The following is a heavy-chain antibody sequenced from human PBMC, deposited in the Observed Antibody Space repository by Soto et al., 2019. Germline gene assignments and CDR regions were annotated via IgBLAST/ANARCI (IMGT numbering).Heavy chain of an antibody. J-gene: IGHJ4*02. V-gene: IGHV5-51*01. CDR3: ARLPRDCNKTSCYYADH. CDR1: GYDFNTNW. Sequence: GESLKISCRGSGYDFNTNWFGWVRQLPGRGLEWVGIMYPGDSDTRLHLSLQVHVTLSADVTVSTAFLQWRTLETSDSGMYFCARLPRDCNKTSCYYADHWGQGTSVTVSS. CDR2: MYPGDSDT. D-gene: IGHD3-22*01.